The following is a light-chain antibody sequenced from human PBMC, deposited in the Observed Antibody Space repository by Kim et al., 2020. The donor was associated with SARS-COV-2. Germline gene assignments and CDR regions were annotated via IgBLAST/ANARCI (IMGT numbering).Light chain of an antibody. CDR2: GAS. V-gene: IGKV3-20*01. J-gene: IGKJ2*01. CDR3: QQYDSSPDT. CDR1: QSVSSSY. Sequence: LSPVERATLPCRASQSVSSSYLAWYQQKPGQAPRLLIYGASSRATGVPDRFSGSGSGTDFTLTISRLEPEDFAVYYCQQYDSSPDTFGQGTKLEI.